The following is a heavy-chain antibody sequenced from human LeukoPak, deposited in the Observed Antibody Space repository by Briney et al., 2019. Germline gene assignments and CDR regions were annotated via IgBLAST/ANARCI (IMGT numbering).Heavy chain of an antibody. CDR3: ARRNIYDIAAAENDY. Sequence: SETLSLTCTVSCGSISSSSYYWGWIRQPPGKGLEWIGSIYYSGSTYYNPSLKSRVTISVDTSKNQFSLKLSSVTAADTAVYYCARRNIYDIAAAENDYWGQGTLVTVSS. D-gene: IGHD6-13*01. CDR1: CGSISSSSYY. V-gene: IGHV4-39*01. CDR2: IYYSGST. J-gene: IGHJ4*02.